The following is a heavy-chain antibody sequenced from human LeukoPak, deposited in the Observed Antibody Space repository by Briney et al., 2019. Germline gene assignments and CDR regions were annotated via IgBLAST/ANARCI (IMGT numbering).Heavy chain of an antibody. V-gene: IGHV3-30*18. CDR1: GFTFSSYG. D-gene: IGHD3-10*01. J-gene: IGHJ4*02. CDR3: AKGKWFGELLGIDY. Sequence: QPGGSLRLSCAASGFTFSSYGMHWVRQAPGKGLEWVAVISYDGSNKYYADSVKGRFTLSRDNSKNTLYLQMTSLRAEDSAVYYCAKGKWFGELLGIDYWGQGTLVTVSS. CDR2: ISYDGSNK.